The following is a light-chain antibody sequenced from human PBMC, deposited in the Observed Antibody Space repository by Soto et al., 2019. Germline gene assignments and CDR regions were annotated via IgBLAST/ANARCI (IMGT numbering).Light chain of an antibody. CDR2: EVT. CDR3: SSYGRNNNFL. Sequence: QSALTQPPSASGSPGQSVAISCTGTSSDVGGYDYVSWYQQHPGKAPKLMIYEVTKRPSGVPDRFSGSKSGNTASLTVSGLQAEDEADYYCSSYGRNNNFLFGGGTKVTVL. CDR1: SSDVGGYDY. J-gene: IGLJ2*01. V-gene: IGLV2-8*01.